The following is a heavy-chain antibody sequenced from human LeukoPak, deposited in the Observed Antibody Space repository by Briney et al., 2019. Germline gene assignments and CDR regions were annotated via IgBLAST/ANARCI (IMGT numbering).Heavy chain of an antibody. D-gene: IGHD5-12*01. CDR1: GLTFSSYA. J-gene: IGHJ4*02. V-gene: IGHV3-30-3*01. CDR3: ARGSNDELYGGYVWYFDY. CDR2: ISYDGSNK. Sequence: GGSLRLSCAASGLTFSSYAMHWVRQAPGRGLEWVAVISYDGSNKYYADSVKGRFTISRDNSKNTLYLQMNSLRAEDTAVYYCARGSNDELYGGYVWYFDYWGQGTLVTVSS.